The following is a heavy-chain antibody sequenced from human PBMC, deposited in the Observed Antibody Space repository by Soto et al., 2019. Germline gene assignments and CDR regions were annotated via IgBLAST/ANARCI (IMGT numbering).Heavy chain of an antibody. CDR3: ARYYYDSSGYYRGYYYYGMDV. J-gene: IGHJ6*02. CDR2: IIPIFGTA. Sequence: QVQLVQSGAEVKKPRSSVKVSCKASGGTFSSYAISWVRQAPGQGLEWMGGIIPIFGTANYAQKFQGRVTITADESTSTAYMELSSLRSEDTAVYYCARYYYDSSGYYRGYYYYGMDVWGQGTTVTVSS. CDR1: GGTFSSYA. D-gene: IGHD3-22*01. V-gene: IGHV1-69*01.